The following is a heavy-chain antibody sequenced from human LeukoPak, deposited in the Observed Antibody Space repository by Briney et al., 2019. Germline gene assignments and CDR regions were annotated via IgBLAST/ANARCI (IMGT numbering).Heavy chain of an antibody. J-gene: IGHJ3*02. Sequence: SETLSPTCTVSGGSISSSSLYWDWIRQPPGKGLEWIGTVYYSGSTYYNPSLKSRVTISVDTSKNQFSLKLSSVTAAGTAVYYCARNASSLGAGAFDIWGQGTMVTVSS. CDR3: ARNASSLGAGAFDI. CDR1: GGSISSSSLY. V-gene: IGHV4-39*01. CDR2: VYYSGST. D-gene: IGHD2-2*01.